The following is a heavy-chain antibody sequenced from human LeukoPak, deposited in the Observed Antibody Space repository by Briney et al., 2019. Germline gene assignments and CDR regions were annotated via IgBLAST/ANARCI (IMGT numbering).Heavy chain of an antibody. CDR1: GDSISSSSYS. CDR3: ARDSSGWYYFDY. Sequence: SVTLSLTCSVAGDSISSSSYSWGWIRQPPGKGLEWIASIYYSGNTYYNPSLKSRVTISVDTSKNQFSLKLSSVTAADTAVYYCARDSSGWYYFDYWGQGTLVTVSS. J-gene: IGHJ4*02. CDR2: IYYSGNT. D-gene: IGHD6-19*01. V-gene: IGHV4-39*07.